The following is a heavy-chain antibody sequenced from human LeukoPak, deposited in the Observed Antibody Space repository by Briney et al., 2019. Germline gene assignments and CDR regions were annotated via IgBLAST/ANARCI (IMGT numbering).Heavy chain of an antibody. D-gene: IGHD3-10*01. V-gene: IGHV1-69*05. Sequence: GASVKVSCKASGGTFSSYAISWVRQAPGQGLEWMGGIIPIFGTANYAQKFQGRVTITTDESTSTAYMELSSLRSEDTAVYYCARVSKEYGSGSYSNYYYYYYMDVWGKGTTVTVSS. CDR1: GGTFSSYA. CDR2: IIPIFGTA. CDR3: ARVSKEYGSGSYSNYYYYYYMDV. J-gene: IGHJ6*03.